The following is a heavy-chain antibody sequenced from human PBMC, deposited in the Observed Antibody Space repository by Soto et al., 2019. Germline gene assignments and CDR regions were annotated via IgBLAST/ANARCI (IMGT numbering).Heavy chain of an antibody. D-gene: IGHD2-15*01. V-gene: IGHV1-69*13. CDR2: IIPIFGTA. Sequence: ASVKGSCKASGGTFSSYAISWLRQATGQGLEWMGGIIPIFGTANYAQKFQGRVTITADESTSTAYMELSSLRSEDTAVYYCARVAVCSGGSCYSWDYYYYYGMDVWGQGTTVTVSS. J-gene: IGHJ6*02. CDR1: GGTFSSYA. CDR3: ARVAVCSGGSCYSWDYYYYYGMDV.